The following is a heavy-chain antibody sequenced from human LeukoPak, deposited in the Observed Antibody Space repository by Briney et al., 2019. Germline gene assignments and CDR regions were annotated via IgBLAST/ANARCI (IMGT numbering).Heavy chain of an antibody. CDR2: IYYSGGT. CDR3: ARVSGYNYMAYFDY. CDR1: GGSFSDYH. V-gene: IGHV4-59*01. J-gene: IGHJ4*02. D-gene: IGHD5-24*01. Sequence: PSETLSLTCDISGGSFSDYHWTWIRQPPGKGLEWIGYIYYSGGTNYNPSLKSRVAISVDTSKNQFSLKLSSVTAADTAVYYCARVSGYNYMAYFDYWGQGTLVTVSS.